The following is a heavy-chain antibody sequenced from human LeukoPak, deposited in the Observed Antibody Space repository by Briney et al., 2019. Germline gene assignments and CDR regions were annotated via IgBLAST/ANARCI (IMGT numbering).Heavy chain of an antibody. J-gene: IGHJ4*02. CDR3: TNGDPFDY. Sequence: GGSLRLSCVVSGFTFSNAWMSWVRQAPGKGLEWVGRIKSITDGGTTDYAAPVKGRFSISRDDSKNTLYLQMNSLKTEDTAVYYCTNGDPFDYWGQGTLVTVSS. CDR2: IKSITDGGTT. V-gene: IGHV3-15*01. CDR1: GFTFSNAW. D-gene: IGHD4-17*01.